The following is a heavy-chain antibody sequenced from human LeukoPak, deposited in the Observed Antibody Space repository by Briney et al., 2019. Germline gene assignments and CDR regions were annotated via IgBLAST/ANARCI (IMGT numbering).Heavy chain of an antibody. CDR1: GGSISSYY. Sequence: SETLSLTCTVSGGSISSYYWSWIRQPPGEGLEWIAYISDIGSINYNPSLKSRVTISLDTSKNQFSLKLSSLTAADTAVYYCAGHHPRNTVDFWGQGTLVTVSS. CDR3: AGHHPRNTVDF. J-gene: IGHJ4*02. V-gene: IGHV4-59*08. CDR2: ISDIGSI. D-gene: IGHD2-8*02.